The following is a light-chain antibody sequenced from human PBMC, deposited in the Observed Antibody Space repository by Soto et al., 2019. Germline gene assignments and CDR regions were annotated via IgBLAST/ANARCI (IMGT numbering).Light chain of an antibody. CDR2: AAS. J-gene: IGKJ4*01. CDR3: QKYNSAPLT. Sequence: DIQMTQSPSSLSASLGVRVTITCRASQGIGVYLAWFQQKPGKVPKLLIYAASALQSGVPSRFSGSGSGTDFTLTISSLQPEDIATYYCQKYNSAPLTFGGGTRVEIK. CDR1: QGIGVY. V-gene: IGKV1-27*01.